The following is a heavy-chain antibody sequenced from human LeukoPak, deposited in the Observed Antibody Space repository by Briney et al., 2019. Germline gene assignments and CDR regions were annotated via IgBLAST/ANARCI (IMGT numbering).Heavy chain of an antibody. Sequence: GGSLRLSCAASGFTFSSCGMHWVRQAPGKGLEWVSVIYSGGSTYYADSVKGRFTISRHNSKNTLYLQMNSLRAEDTAVYYCAIITMVRGVQFDYWGQGTLVTVSS. V-gene: IGHV3-NL1*01. J-gene: IGHJ4*02. CDR2: IYSGGST. CDR1: GFTFSSCG. D-gene: IGHD3-10*01. CDR3: AIITMVRGVQFDY.